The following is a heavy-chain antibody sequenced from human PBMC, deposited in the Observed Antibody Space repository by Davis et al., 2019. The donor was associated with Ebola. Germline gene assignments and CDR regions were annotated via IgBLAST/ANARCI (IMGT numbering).Heavy chain of an antibody. D-gene: IGHD6-13*01. V-gene: IGHV3-9*01. Sequence: PGGSLRLSCAASGFTFDDYAMHWVRQAPGKGLEWVSGISWNSGSIGYADSVKGRFTISRDNAKNSLYLQMNSLRAEDTALYYCAKGISIAAAGTVDYWGQGTLVTVSS. CDR1: GFTFDDYA. CDR3: AKGISIAAAGTVDY. J-gene: IGHJ4*02. CDR2: ISWNSGSI.